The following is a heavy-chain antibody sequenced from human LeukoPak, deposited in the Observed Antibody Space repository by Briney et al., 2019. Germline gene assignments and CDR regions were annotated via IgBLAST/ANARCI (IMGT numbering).Heavy chain of an antibody. Sequence: PSETLSLTCTGSGGSISSYYWSWIRQPPGKGLEWIGYIYYSGSTNYNPSLKSRVTISVDTSKNQFSLKLSSVTAADTAVYYCARDQDSSGYYYGFDPWGQGTLVTVSS. J-gene: IGHJ5*02. V-gene: IGHV4-59*01. D-gene: IGHD3-22*01. CDR3: ARDQDSSGYYYGFDP. CDR1: GGSISSYY. CDR2: IYYSGST.